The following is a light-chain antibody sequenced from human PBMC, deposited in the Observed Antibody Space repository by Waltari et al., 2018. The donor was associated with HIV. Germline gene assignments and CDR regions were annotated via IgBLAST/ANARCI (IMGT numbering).Light chain of an antibody. Sequence: DIQMTQSPSSVSASVGDRVSITCRSSQDVPSCLAWYLQIPGNPPKLLIYAASTLQSGVPARFSGSASGTDFTLTISSLQPEDVASYYCQQLKSFPRTFGGGTRVEIK. CDR3: QQLKSFPRT. CDR2: AAS. J-gene: IGKJ4*01. CDR1: QDVPSC. V-gene: IGKV1-12*01.